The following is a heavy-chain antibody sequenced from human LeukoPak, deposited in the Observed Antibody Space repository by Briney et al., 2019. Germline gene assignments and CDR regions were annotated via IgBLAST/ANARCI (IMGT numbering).Heavy chain of an antibody. CDR3: ARGEGP. J-gene: IGHJ5*02. Sequence: SETLSLTCTVSGGSISSGDYSWNWIRQPPGKGLEWIGHIFYSGTTDYNPSLKSRITILLDTSKNQFSLTLSSVTAADTAMYYCARGEGPWGQGTLVTVSS. CDR2: IFYSGTT. V-gene: IGHV4-30-4*07. CDR1: GGSISSGDYS.